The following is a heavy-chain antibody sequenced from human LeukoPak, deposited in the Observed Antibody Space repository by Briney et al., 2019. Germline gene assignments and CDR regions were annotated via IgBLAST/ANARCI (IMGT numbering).Heavy chain of an antibody. V-gene: IGHV3-48*03. CDR1: GFSFSSYQ. Sequence: GGSLRLSCTASGFSFSSYQMNWVRQAPGKGLEWVSHISDGDPTIYYADSVKGRFTISRDHDKSSLYLEMNSLSAEDTAIYYCARGHGTSWFPFDSWGEGTLVTVSS. J-gene: IGHJ4*02. CDR3: ARGHGTSWFPFDS. D-gene: IGHD3-10*01. CDR2: ISDGDPTI.